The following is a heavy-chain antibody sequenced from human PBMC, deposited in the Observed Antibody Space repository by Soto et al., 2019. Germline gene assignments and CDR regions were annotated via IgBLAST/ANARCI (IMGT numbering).Heavy chain of an antibody. CDR2: IYQSGKT. Sequence: QVQLQESGPGLVKPSETLSLTCGVSGFPVSYGDYWGWIRQPPGKGLEWLGSIYQSGKTYYNPSLKSRLTLSMDTSKNEFSVRLRSVTAADTAVYFCARLYCSSVSCYNDYWGPGVQVTVSS. D-gene: IGHD2-2*01. CDR3: ARLYCSSVSCYNDY. J-gene: IGHJ4*02. CDR1: GFPVSYGDY. V-gene: IGHV4-38-2*01.